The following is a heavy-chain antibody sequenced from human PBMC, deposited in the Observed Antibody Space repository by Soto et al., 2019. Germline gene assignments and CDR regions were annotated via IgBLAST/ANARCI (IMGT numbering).Heavy chain of an antibody. CDR2: ISGSGYYT. D-gene: IGHD6-19*01. J-gene: IGHJ4*02. CDR3: ARESGSGWNYFDY. CDR1: GFTSKSYA. V-gene: IGHV3-23*01. Sequence: EVQLLESGGGLVQPGGSLRLSCAAFGFTSKSYAMSWVRQAPGKGLEWVSGISGSGYYTYYADSVKGRFTISRDNSKNTLYLQVTSLSDEDTAVYYCARESGSGWNYFDYWGQGTLVTVSS.